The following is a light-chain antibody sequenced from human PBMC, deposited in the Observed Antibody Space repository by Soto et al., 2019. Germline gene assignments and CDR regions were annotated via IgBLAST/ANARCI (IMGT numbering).Light chain of an antibody. J-gene: IGKJ1*01. Sequence: DIVMTQSPDSLAVTLGERATINCKSSQSVLYSSNNKNYLAWYQQKPGQPPKLLIYWASTRASGVPDRFIGSGSGRDFTLTISSLQAEDVAVYYCQQYFSTRTFGQGTKVDIK. V-gene: IGKV4-1*01. CDR2: WAS. CDR1: QSVLYSSNNKNY. CDR3: QQYFSTRT.